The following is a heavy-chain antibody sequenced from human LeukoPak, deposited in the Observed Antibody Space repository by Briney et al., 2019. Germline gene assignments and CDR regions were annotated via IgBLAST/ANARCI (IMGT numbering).Heavy chain of an antibody. CDR2: IYPGDSDT. D-gene: IGHD3-10*01. J-gene: IGHJ4*02. Sequence: GTSYNCTTWRVCWVRQLPGKEKEWMGIIYPGDSDTRYSPSFQGQVTISADKSISTAYLQWSSLKATDTAMYYCAFGTDYYGIFDYWGQGTLVTVSS. CDR1: SYNCTTWR. V-gene: IGHV5-51*01. CDR3: AFGTDYYGIFDY.